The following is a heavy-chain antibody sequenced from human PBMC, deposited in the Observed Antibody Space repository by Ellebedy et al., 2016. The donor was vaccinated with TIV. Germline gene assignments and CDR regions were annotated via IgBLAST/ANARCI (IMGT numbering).Heavy chain of an antibody. CDR2: INWNGGST. D-gene: IGHD6-19*01. Sequence: GESLKISCAASGFTFDDYGMSWVRQAPGKGLEWVSGINWNGGSTGYADSVKGRFTISRDNAKNSLYLQMNSLRAEDTALYHCARVAVAGHYYYYGLDVWGQGTTVTVSS. J-gene: IGHJ6*02. CDR3: ARVAVAGHYYYYGLDV. CDR1: GFTFDDYG. V-gene: IGHV3-20*01.